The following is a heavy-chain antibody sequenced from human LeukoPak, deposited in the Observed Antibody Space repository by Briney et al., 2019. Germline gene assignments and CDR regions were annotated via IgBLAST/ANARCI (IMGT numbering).Heavy chain of an antibody. CDR2: ISYDGNNK. Sequence: PGGSLRLSCAASGFTFSSYAMHWVRQAPGKGLEWVAVISYDGNNKYYADSVKGRFTISRDNSKNTLCLQMNSLRAEDTAIYYCAKVSPINPSGYLDYWGQGTLVTVSS. J-gene: IGHJ4*02. CDR1: GFTFSSYA. V-gene: IGHV3-30-3*01. D-gene: IGHD3-3*01. CDR3: AKVSPINPSGYLDY.